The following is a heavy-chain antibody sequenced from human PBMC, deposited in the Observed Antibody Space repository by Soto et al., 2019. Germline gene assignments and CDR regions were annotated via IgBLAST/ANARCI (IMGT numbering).Heavy chain of an antibody. D-gene: IGHD1-1*01. Sequence: QITLKESGPTRVKPTQTLTLTCTFSGFSLSTSGVGVGWIRQSPGKALERLALIYWDDDKRYSPSLKSRLTITKDPSKNQVVLTMTNMDPVDTARYYCAHRAGLQGNWNGGYFDFWGQGALVTVSS. V-gene: IGHV2-5*02. J-gene: IGHJ4*02. CDR1: GFSLSTSGVG. CDR2: IYWDDDK. CDR3: AHRAGLQGNWNGGYFDF.